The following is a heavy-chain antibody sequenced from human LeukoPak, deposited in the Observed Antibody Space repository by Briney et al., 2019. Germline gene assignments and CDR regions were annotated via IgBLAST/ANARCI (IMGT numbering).Heavy chain of an antibody. CDR1: RFTFSSYG. Sequence: GGSLRLSCAASRFTFSSYGMHWVRQAPGKGLEWVSYISSSGGTIYYADSVKGRFTISRDNAKNSLYLQMNSLRAEDTAVYYCARDRAVVTAMNAFDVWGQGTMVTVSS. D-gene: IGHD2-21*02. V-gene: IGHV3-48*04. CDR3: ARDRAVVTAMNAFDV. CDR2: ISSSGGTI. J-gene: IGHJ3*01.